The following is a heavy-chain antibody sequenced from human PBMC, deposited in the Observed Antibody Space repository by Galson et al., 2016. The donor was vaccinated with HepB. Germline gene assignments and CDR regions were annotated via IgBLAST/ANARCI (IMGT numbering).Heavy chain of an antibody. D-gene: IGHD4-11*01. J-gene: IGHJ5*02. CDR1: GGSISSYY. CDR3: ARDPGGSSNGFDP. CDR2: IHYSGST. V-gene: IGHV4-59*01. Sequence: ETLSLTCTVSGGSISSYYWSWIRQPPGKGLEWIGYIHYSGSTNYNPSLKSRVTTSVDTSKNQFSLKLSSVTAADTAVYYCARDPGGSSNGFDPWGQGTLVTVSS.